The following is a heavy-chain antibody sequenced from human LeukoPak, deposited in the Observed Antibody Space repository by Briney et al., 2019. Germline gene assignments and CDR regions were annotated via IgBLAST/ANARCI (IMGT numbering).Heavy chain of an antibody. CDR3: ARLGLVAAIDY. D-gene: IGHD5-12*01. V-gene: IGHV3-7*04. CDR2: LKEDGSQK. Sequence: PGGSLRLSCAASGFTFSRNWMTWVRQAPGRGLEWVAHLKEDGSQKSYVDSVKGRFTVSRDNSKNSLYLQMNSLRAEDTAVYYCARLGLVAAIDYWGQGTLVTVSS. CDR1: GFTFSRNW. J-gene: IGHJ4*02.